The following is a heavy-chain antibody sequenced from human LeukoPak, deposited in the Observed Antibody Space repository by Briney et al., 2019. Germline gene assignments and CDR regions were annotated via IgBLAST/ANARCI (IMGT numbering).Heavy chain of an antibody. CDR1: GFTFSSYA. Sequence: SGGSLRLSCAASGFTFSSYAMSWVRQAPGKGLEWVSAISGSGGSTYYADSVKGRFTISRDNSKNTLYLQMNSLRAEDTAVYYCAKGGSAIYYYYYYMDVWGKGTTVTVSS. V-gene: IGHV3-23*01. CDR3: AKGGSAIYYYYYYMDV. J-gene: IGHJ6*03. D-gene: IGHD3-10*01. CDR2: ISGSGGST.